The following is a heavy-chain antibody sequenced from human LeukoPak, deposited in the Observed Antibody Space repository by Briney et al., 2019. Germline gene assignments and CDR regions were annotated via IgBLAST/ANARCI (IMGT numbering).Heavy chain of an antibody. Sequence: SETLSLTCTVSGAPISIYYWSWIRQPAGRGLEWIGRMSANGSTNYSPSLKSRVTMSVDTSRSQFSLRLNSVTAADTAVYYCARVYYYDSSGYYWFDPWGQGTLVTVSS. CDR3: ARVYYYDSSGYYWFDP. D-gene: IGHD3-22*01. J-gene: IGHJ5*02. CDR2: MSANGST. CDR1: GAPISIYY. V-gene: IGHV4-4*07.